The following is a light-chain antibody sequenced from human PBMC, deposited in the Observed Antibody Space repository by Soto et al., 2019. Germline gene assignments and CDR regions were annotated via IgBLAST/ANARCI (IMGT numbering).Light chain of an antibody. CDR2: GVS. J-gene: IGKJ4*01. V-gene: IGKV3-15*01. CDR3: QQYSAWPLT. Sequence: EVVMTQSPATLSVSPGERATLSCRASQSVSSNFLAWYQQQPGQAPRLLIYGVSIRATGIPARFSGSGSGTEFTLTISSLQSEDFAVYYCQQYSAWPLTFGGGTKVEI. CDR1: QSVSSN.